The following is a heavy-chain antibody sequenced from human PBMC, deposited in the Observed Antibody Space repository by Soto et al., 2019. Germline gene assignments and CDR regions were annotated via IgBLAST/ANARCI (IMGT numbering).Heavy chain of an antibody. CDR3: ARGPYGSGSYYYYYYGMDV. CDR2: IIPIFGTA. D-gene: IGHD3-10*01. CDR1: GGTFSSYA. Sequence: QVQLVQSGAEVKKPGSSVKVSCKASGGTFSSYAISWVRQAPGQGLEWMGGIIPIFGTANYAQKFQGRVTITADESTRTAYVELSSLRSEDTAVYYCARGPYGSGSYYYYYYGMDVWGKGTTVSVSS. J-gene: IGHJ6*04. V-gene: IGHV1-69*01.